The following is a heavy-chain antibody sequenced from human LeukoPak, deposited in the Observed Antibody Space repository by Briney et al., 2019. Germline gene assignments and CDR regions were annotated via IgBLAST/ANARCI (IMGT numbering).Heavy chain of an antibody. J-gene: IGHJ4*02. V-gene: IGHV2-70*11. CDR1: GFSLRTRGMG. Sequence: RVSGPALVNPTQTLTLTCTFSGFSLRTRGMGVSWMRQPPGKALEWLARIDWDDAKYYSASLKTRLTISKDTSKNQVVLRMANMDPVDTATYYCARENNYGYDYWGQGTLVTVSS. D-gene: IGHD5-18*01. CDR3: ARENNYGYDY. CDR2: IDWDDAK.